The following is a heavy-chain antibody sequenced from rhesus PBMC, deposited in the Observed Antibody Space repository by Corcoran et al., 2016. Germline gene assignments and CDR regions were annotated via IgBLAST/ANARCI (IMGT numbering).Heavy chain of an antibody. J-gene: IGHJ4*01. V-gene: IGHV4-122*02. CDR3: ARDLNSYSPNFDY. Sequence: QVQLQESGPGLVKPSETLSLTCAVSGGSASSGFYSWGWIRHPPGKGLEWIGYITYSGSTSYNPSLESRVTISRDTSKNQFSLNLSSVTAADTAVYYCARDLNSYSPNFDYWGQGVLVTVSS. CDR1: GGSASSGFYS. CDR2: ITYSGST. D-gene: IGHD5-12*01.